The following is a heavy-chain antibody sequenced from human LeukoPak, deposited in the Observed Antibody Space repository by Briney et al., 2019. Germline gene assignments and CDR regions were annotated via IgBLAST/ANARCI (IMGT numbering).Heavy chain of an antibody. CDR1: GFTFSSYS. J-gene: IGHJ6*02. Sequence: GGSLRLSCAASGFTFSSYSMNWVRQAPGKGLEWVSSISSSSSYIYYADSVKGRFTVSRDNAKNSLYLQMNSLRAEDTAVYYCARDDFYYYYGMDVWGQGTTVTVSS. V-gene: IGHV3-21*01. CDR2: ISSSSSYI. D-gene: IGHD2-21*02. CDR3: ARDDFYYYYGMDV.